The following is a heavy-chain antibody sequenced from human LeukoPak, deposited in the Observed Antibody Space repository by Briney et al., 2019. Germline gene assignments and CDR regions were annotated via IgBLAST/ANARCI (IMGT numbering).Heavy chain of an antibody. V-gene: IGHV4-4*07. Sequence: SETLSLTCLVSGDSISSYYWSWIRQPAGKGLEWIGRIYSGGTSGRVYTAGSTTYNPSLKSRVTMSVDKSKNQFSLWLTSVTAADTAVYYCARERSGVVTAKGWFDPWGQGTLVIVSS. J-gene: IGHJ5*02. CDR1: GDSISSYY. CDR2: IYSGGTSGRVYTAGST. CDR3: ARERSGVVTAKGWFDP. D-gene: IGHD2-21*02.